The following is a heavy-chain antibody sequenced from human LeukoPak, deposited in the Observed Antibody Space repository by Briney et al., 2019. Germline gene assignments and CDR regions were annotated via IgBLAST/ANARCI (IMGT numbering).Heavy chain of an antibody. CDR1: GGSFSGYY. Sequence: PSETLSLTCAVYGGSFSGYYWSWIRQPPGKGLEWIGEINHSGSTNYNPSLKSRVTISVDTSKNQFSLKLSSVTAADTAVYYCARSISDDDVGVYYYYYYGMDVWGQGTTVTVSS. D-gene: IGHD5-12*01. V-gene: IGHV4-34*01. CDR2: INHSGST. CDR3: ARSISDDDVGVYYYYYYGMDV. J-gene: IGHJ6*02.